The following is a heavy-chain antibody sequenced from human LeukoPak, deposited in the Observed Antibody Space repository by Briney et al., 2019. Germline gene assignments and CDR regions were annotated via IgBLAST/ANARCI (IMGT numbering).Heavy chain of an antibody. CDR1: GGSLSSGSYY. V-gene: IGHV4-61*02. Sequence: SQTLSLTCTVSGGSLSSGSYYWGWVRQPAGKGREWIGRIYTSGSTNYTPSLKSRVTISVDTSKNQFSLKLSSVTAADTAVYYCARDLSEDGYPNLGFDYWGQGTLVTVSS. J-gene: IGHJ4*02. D-gene: IGHD3-16*01. CDR2: IYTSGST. CDR3: ARDLSEDGYPNLGFDY.